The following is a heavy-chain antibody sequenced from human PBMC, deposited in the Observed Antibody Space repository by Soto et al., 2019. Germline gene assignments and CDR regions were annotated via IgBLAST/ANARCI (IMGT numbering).Heavy chain of an antibody. CDR2: ISARGGTT. V-gene: IGHV3-23*01. J-gene: IGHJ6*02. D-gene: IGHD3-10*01. Sequence: EVQLLESGGDLVQPGGSLRLSCEASGFTFSNYAMSWVRQAPGKGLEWVTGISARGGTTYYVDSVKGRFTISRDNSKNPLYLKRHALRAEDRAVYYCAKDRGFGAGHGMDVWGQGTTVTVSS. CDR3: AKDRGFGAGHGMDV. CDR1: GFTFSNYA.